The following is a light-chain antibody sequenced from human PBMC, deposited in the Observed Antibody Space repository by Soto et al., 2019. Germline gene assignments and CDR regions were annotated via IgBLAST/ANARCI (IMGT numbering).Light chain of an antibody. J-gene: IGKJ1*01. CDR3: QHHNSYSQT. CDR2: GAS. CDR1: QSIRYY. Sequence: DIQLTQSPPTLSASVGDRVTITCRASQSIRYYLAWYQQMPGKAPKLLIYGASSLQSGVPPRFSGSGSGTEFTLTISSLQPDDFATYFCQHHNSYSQTFGQGTKVEIK. V-gene: IGKV1-5*01.